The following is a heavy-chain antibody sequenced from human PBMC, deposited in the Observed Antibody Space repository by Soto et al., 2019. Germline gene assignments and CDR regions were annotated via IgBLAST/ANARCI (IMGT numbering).Heavy chain of an antibody. V-gene: IGHV4-34*01. CDR2: INHSGST. J-gene: IGHJ4*02. CDR3: ATVTTLGLFDY. Sequence: PSETLSLTCAVYGGSFSGYYWSWIRQPPGKGLEWIGEINHSGSTNYNPSLKSRVTISVDTSKNQFSLKLSSVTAADTAVYYCATVTTLGLFDYWGQGTLVTVSS. D-gene: IGHD4-4*01. CDR1: GGSFSGYY.